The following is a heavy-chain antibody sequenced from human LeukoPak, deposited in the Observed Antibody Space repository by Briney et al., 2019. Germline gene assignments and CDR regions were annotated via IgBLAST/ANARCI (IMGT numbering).Heavy chain of an antibody. J-gene: IGHJ6*03. CDR1: GGSISSGGYY. Sequence: SQTLSLTCTVSGGSISSGGYYWSWIRQHPGKGLEWIGYIYYSGSTYYNPSLKSRVTISVDTSKNQFSLKLSSVTAADTAVYYCARAPWETYYYYYMDVWGKGTTVTVSS. CDR2: IYYSGST. CDR3: ARAPWETYYYYYMDV. V-gene: IGHV4-31*03. D-gene: IGHD1-26*01.